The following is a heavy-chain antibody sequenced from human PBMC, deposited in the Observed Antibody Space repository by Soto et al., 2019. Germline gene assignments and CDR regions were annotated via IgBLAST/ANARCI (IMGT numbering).Heavy chain of an antibody. J-gene: IGHJ5*02. CDR2: ISYDGSNK. CDR1: GFTFSSYA. Sequence: PGGSLRLSCAASGFTFSSYAMHWVRQAPGKGLEWVAVISYDGSNKYYADSVKGRFTISRDNSKNTLYLQMNSLRAEDTAVYYCARDYSGSYWPGKWFDPWGQGTLVTVSS. CDR3: ARDYSGSYWPGKWFDP. D-gene: IGHD1-26*01. V-gene: IGHV3-30-3*01.